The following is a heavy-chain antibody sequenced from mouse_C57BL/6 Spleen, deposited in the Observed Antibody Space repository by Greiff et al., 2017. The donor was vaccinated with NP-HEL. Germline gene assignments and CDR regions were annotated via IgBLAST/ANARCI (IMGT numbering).Heavy chain of an antibody. CDR3: ARYLNYGAMDY. CDR2: INPNNGGT. CDR1: GYTFTDYY. V-gene: IGHV1-26*01. J-gene: IGHJ4*01. Sequence: EVQLQQSGPELVKPGASVKISCKASGYTFTDYYMNWVKQSHGKSLEWIGDINPNNGGTSYNQKFKGKATLTVDKSSSTAYMELRSLTSEDSAVYYCARYLNYGAMDYWGQGTSVTVSS. D-gene: IGHD1-1*01.